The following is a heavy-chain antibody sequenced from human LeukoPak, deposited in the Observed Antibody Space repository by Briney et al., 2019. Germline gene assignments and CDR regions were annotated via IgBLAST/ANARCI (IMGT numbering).Heavy chain of an antibody. CDR1: GFTFGSYA. Sequence: PGGSLRLSCAASGFTFGSYAMSWVRQAPGKGLEWVSGISTSGGSSSYADSVKGRFTISRDNPRNTLYMEMSSLRAEDTALYYCAIMHPYYDGSGYWVQWGQGTLVTVSS. CDR2: ISTSGGSS. J-gene: IGHJ4*02. D-gene: IGHD3-22*01. V-gene: IGHV3-23*01. CDR3: AIMHPYYDGSGYWVQ.